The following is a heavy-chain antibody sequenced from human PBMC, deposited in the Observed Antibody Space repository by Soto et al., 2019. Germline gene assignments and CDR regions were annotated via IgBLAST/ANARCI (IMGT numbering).Heavy chain of an antibody. Sequence: EVQLLESGGGLVQPGGSLRLSCAASGFTFSSYAMSWVRQAPGKGLDWVSAISVSVGSTYYADSVKGRFTISRDNSKNTMYQQRNRLRAKDTAVYYCAKVERAVAGIIDWGQGTLVTVSS. CDR2: ISVSVGST. D-gene: IGHD6-19*01. V-gene: IGHV3-23*01. J-gene: IGHJ4*02. CDR1: GFTFSSYA. CDR3: AKVERAVAGIID.